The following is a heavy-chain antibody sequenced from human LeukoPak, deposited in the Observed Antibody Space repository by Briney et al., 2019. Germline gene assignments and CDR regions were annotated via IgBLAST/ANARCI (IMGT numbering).Heavy chain of an antibody. CDR3: ASDGLCSAGTSSPDY. Sequence: ASVKVSCKASGDTFTNYGITWVRQAPGQGLECMGWISAFIGKANYAQKLQGRVTMTTDTSTGTAYMELSSLRSDDTAVYYCASDGLCSAGTSSPDYWGQGTLVTVSS. D-gene: IGHD2-15*01. V-gene: IGHV1-18*01. J-gene: IGHJ4*01. CDR2: ISAFIGKA. CDR1: GDTFTNYG.